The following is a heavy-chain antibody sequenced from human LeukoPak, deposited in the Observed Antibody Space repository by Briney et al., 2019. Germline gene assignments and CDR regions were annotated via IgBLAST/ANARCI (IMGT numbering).Heavy chain of an antibody. D-gene: IGHD1-26*01. CDR2: ITATSLHI. Sequence: PGGSLRLSCAASGVTFSGYSMNWVRQAPGKGLEWVSAITATSLHIYYADSVKGRFTISRENAKNSLYLQMNSLRAGDTAVYYCARDHYSGSYYDYWGQGALVTVSS. V-gene: IGHV3-21*01. CDR3: ARDHYSGSYYDY. J-gene: IGHJ4*02. CDR1: GVTFSGYS.